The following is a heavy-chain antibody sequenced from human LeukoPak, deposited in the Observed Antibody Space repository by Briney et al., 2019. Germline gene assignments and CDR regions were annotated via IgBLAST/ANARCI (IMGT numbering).Heavy chain of an antibody. J-gene: IGHJ6*03. CDR2: IYYSGST. CDR1: GGSISSSSYY. V-gene: IGHV4-39*01. Sequence: SETLSLTCIVSGGSISSSSYYWDWIRQSPGKGLEWIGSIYYSGSTYYNPSLKSRVTISVDTSKNQFSLKLSSVTAADTAVYYCARSTDYYYYYMDVWGKGTTVTISS. CDR3: ARSTDYYYYYMDV. D-gene: IGHD4-17*01.